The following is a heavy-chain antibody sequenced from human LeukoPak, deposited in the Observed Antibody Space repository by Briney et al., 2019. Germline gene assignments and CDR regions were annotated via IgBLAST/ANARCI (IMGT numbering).Heavy chain of an antibody. Sequence: PGGSLRLSCAASGFTFSSYSMNWVRQAPGKGLEWVSSISSSSSYIYYADSVKGRFTISRDNAKNSLYLQMNSLRAEDTAVYYCARTRSRRVLHYYYYYMDVWGKGTTVTISS. V-gene: IGHV3-21*01. CDR2: ISSSSSYI. D-gene: IGHD6-13*01. CDR1: GFTFSSYS. CDR3: ARTRSRRVLHYYYYYMDV. J-gene: IGHJ6*03.